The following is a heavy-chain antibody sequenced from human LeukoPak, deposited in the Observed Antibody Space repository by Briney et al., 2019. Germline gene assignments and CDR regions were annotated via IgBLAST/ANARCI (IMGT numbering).Heavy chain of an antibody. CDR3: ARRFGERLYSNNDAFDS. J-gene: IGHJ4*02. Sequence: VGALKISCKGSGDSFTSYWIGWGRQRPGKGLEWGGIIYAGDADTRYSQSFQGQVTISADKSISTAYLQWSSLKASDTAMYYCARRFGERLYSNNDAFDSWGQGTLVTVSS. V-gene: IGHV5-51*01. D-gene: IGHD4-11*01. CDR2: IYAGDADT. CDR1: GDSFTSYW.